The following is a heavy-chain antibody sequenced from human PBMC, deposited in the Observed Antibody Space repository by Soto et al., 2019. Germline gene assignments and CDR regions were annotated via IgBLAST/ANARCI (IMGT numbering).Heavy chain of an antibody. CDR2: INPNSGGT. D-gene: IGHD3-22*01. J-gene: IGHJ6*02. V-gene: IGHV1-2*02. CDR3: ACSGYFASVYYYYYGLDV. Sequence: GASVKVSCKASGYTFTGYYMHWVRQAPGQGLEWMGWINPNSGGTNYAQKFQGRVTMTRDTSISTAYMELRRLRSDDTAVYYCACSGYFASVYYYYYGLDVWGPGTTVTVSS. CDR1: GYTFTGYY.